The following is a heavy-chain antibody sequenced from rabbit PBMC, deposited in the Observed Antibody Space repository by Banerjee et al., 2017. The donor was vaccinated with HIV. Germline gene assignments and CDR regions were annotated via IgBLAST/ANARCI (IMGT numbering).Heavy chain of an antibody. V-gene: IGHV1S45*01. CDR2: INTSSGNT. Sequence: QEQLVESGGGLVQPGGSLKLSCKASGFDFSYKYVMCWVRQAPGKGLELIACINTSSGNTVYASWAKGRFTISKTSSTTVTLQMTSLTAADTATYFCARAMTMVIELDLWGPGTLVTVS. J-gene: IGHJ4*01. CDR3: ARAMTMVIELDL. CDR1: GFDFSYKYV. D-gene: IGHD2-1*01.